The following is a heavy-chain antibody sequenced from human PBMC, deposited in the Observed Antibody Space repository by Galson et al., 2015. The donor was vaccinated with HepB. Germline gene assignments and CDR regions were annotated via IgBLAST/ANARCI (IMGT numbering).Heavy chain of an antibody. D-gene: IGHD4-23*01. J-gene: IGHJ4*02. CDR1: GYTFTSYG. V-gene: IGHV1-69*13. CDR2: IVPIFGTA. CDR3: ARGLWLLNGYYFDY. Sequence: SVKVSCKASGYTFTSYGISWVRQAPGQGLEWMGGIVPIFGTANYAQKFQGRVTITADESTSTAYMELSSLRSEDTAVYYCARGLWLLNGYYFDYWGQGTLVTVSS.